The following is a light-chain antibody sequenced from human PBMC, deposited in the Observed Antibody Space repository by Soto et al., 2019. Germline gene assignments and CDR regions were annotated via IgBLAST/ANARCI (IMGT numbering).Light chain of an antibody. CDR2: GAS. CDR3: QQRRNWPLT. J-gene: IGKJ4*01. Sequence: EIVLTHSPGTLSLSPGERATLSCXASQSLNARYLAWYQVKPGQAPRLLFYGASSRATGIPDRFSGSGSGTDFTLTISRLEPEDFAVYYCQQRRNWPLTFGGGTKVDI. CDR1: QSLNARY. V-gene: IGKV3D-20*02.